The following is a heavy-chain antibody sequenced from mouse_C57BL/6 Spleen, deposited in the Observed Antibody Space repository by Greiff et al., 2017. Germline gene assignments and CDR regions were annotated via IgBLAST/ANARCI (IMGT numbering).Heavy chain of an antibody. J-gene: IGHJ1*03. CDR1: GYTFTSYW. D-gene: IGHD1-1*01. V-gene: IGHV1-64*01. CDR2: IHPNSGST. Sequence: VQLQQPGAELVKPGASVKLSCKASGYTFTSYWMHWVKQRPGQGLKWIGMIHPNSGSTNYNEKFKSKATLTVDKSSSTAYMQLSSLTSEDSAVYYCARITTVVAYWYFDVWGTGTTVTVSS. CDR3: ARITTVVAYWYFDV.